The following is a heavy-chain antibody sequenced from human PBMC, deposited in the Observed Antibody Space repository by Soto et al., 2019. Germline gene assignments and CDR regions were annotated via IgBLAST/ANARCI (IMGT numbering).Heavy chain of an antibody. J-gene: IGHJ4*02. Sequence: SETLSLTCTVSGGSISSGGYYWSWIRQHPGKGLEWIGYIYYSGSTYYNPSLKSRVTISVDTSKNQFSLKLSSVTAADTAVYYCARDKIDVTIPRGHFDYWGQGTLVTVS. CDR3: ARDKIDVTIPRGHFDY. CDR1: GGSISSGGYY. V-gene: IGHV4-31*03. CDR2: IYYSGST. D-gene: IGHD3-3*01.